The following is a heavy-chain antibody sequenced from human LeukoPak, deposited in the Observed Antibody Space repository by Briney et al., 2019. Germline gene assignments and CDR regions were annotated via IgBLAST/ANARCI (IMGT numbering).Heavy chain of an antibody. Sequence: GGSLRLSCAASGFTMRNHWMSWVRQAPGKGLEWVADIKQDGSEIHYVDSVKGRFTISRDNAKNSLYVQMNSLRVEDTAVYSCGRGKGGIKKIFFDIWGKG. J-gene: IGHJ3*02. V-gene: IGHV3-7*03. CDR1: GFTMRNHW. D-gene: IGHD3-16*01. CDR3: GRGKGGIKKIFFDI. CDR2: IKQDGSEI.